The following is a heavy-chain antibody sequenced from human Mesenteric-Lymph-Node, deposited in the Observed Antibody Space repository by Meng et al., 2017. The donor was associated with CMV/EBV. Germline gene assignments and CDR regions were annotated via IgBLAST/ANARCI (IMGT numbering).Heavy chain of an antibody. J-gene: IGHJ4*02. D-gene: IGHD4-17*01. CDR2: ISGSGGST. V-gene: IGHV3-23*01. CDR1: GFNFSRYS. CDR3: AKEDGDPGTFDY. Sequence: GGSLRLSCAASGFNFSRYSMNWVRQAPGKGLEWVSAISGSGGSTYYADSVKGRFTISRDNSKNTLYLQMNSLRAEDTAVYYCAKEDGDPGTFDYWGQGTLVTVSS.